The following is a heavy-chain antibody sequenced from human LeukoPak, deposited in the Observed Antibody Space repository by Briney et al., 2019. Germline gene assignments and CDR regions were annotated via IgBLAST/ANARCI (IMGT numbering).Heavy chain of an antibody. CDR3: ARDSPTGYYFDY. CDR2: INHSGST. J-gene: IGHJ4*02. Sequence: SETLSLTCAVYGGSFSGYYWSWIRQPPGKGLEWIGEINHSGSTNYNPSLKSRVTISVDTSKNQSSLKLSSVTAADTAVYYCARDSPTGYYFDYWGQGTLVTVSS. CDR1: GGSFSGYY. D-gene: IGHD3-9*01. V-gene: IGHV4-34*01.